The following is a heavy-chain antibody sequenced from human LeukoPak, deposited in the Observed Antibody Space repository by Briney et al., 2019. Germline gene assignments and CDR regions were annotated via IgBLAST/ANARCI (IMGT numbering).Heavy chain of an antibody. CDR2: SYTSGST. CDR3: ARAPPQVGAAGTGYFQH. D-gene: IGHD6-13*01. Sequence: SETLSLTCTVSGGSISSGSYYWSWIRQPAGKGLEWIGRSYTSGSTNYNPSLKSRVTISVDTSKNQFSLKLSSVTAADTAVYYCARAPPQVGAAGTGYFQHWGQGTLVTVSS. J-gene: IGHJ1*01. V-gene: IGHV4-61*02. CDR1: GGSISSGSYY.